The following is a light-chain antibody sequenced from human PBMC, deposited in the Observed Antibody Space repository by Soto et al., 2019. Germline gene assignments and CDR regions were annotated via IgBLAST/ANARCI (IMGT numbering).Light chain of an antibody. CDR1: QSVSSSY. Sequence: EIVMTQSPATLSVSPGERATLSCRASQSVSSSYLAWYQQKPGQVPRLLIYDASNRATGIPARFSGSGSGTDFTLTISSLEPEDFAVYYCQQRSNWPLTFGGGTKVDIK. CDR3: QQRSNWPLT. CDR2: DAS. V-gene: IGKV3D-20*02. J-gene: IGKJ4*01.